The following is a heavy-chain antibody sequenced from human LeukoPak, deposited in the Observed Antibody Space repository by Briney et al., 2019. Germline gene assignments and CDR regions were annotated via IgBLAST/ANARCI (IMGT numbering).Heavy chain of an antibody. D-gene: IGHD2-8*01. CDR1: GFTFSSYA. CDR3: AKDPNGEYLGAFDI. J-gene: IGHJ3*02. V-gene: IGHV3-23*01. Sequence: GGSLRLSCAASGFTFSSYAMTWVRQAPGKGLEWVSSIRGSGGGTSYADSVRGRFTVSRDNSKNTLYLQMNSLRAEDTAVYYCAKDPNGEYLGAFDIWDQGTMVTVSS. CDR2: IRGSGGGT.